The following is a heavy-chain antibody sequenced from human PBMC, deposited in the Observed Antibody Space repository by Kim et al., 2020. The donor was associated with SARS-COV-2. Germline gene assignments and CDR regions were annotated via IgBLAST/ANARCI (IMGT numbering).Heavy chain of an antibody. J-gene: IGHJ2*01. Sequence: GGSLRLSCAASGFTFSNYAMNWVRQAPGKGLEWVSVIDSGDRAYYADSVKGRFTISRDNSKNTLHLQMNSLRAEDTAVYYCARRTPSYWYLDLWGRGTLVTVSS. D-gene: IGHD1-1*01. V-gene: IGHV3-23*01. CDR3: ARRTPSYWYLDL. CDR2: IDSGDRA. CDR1: GFTFSNYA.